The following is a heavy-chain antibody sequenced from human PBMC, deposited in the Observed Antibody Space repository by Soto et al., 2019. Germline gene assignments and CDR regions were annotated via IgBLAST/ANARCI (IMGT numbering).Heavy chain of an antibody. CDR1: GFTFSSYA. CDR2: ISGSGGST. V-gene: IGHV3-23*01. J-gene: IGHJ6*03. Sequence: EVQLLESGGGLVQPGGSLRLSCAASGFTFSSYAMSWVRQAPGKGLEWVSAISGSGGSTYYADSVKGRFTISRDNSKNTPYLQMNSLRAEDTAVYYCAKDAYYYGSGSYYLYYYYMDVWGKGTTVTVSS. CDR3: AKDAYYYGSGSYYLYYYYMDV. D-gene: IGHD3-10*01.